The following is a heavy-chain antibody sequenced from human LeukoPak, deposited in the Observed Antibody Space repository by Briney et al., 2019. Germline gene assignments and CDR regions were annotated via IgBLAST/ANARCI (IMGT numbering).Heavy chain of an antibody. D-gene: IGHD3-22*01. CDR2: IYSGGDT. CDR3: ANRYYYDSSGYYDRAFDI. Sequence: GGSLRLSCAASGLTVSSNCMSWVRQAPGKGLEWVSFIYSGGDTYYADSVKGRFTISRDNSKNTFHLQMNSLRAEDTAVYYCANRYYYDSSGYYDRAFDIWGQGTMVTVSS. CDR1: GLTVSSNC. V-gene: IGHV3-53*01. J-gene: IGHJ3*02.